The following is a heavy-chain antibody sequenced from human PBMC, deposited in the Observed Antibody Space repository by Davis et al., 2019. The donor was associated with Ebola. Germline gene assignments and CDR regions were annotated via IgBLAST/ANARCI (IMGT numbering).Heavy chain of an antibody. CDR3: ARHGIYTDFRAWFDP. V-gene: IGHV4-34*01. Sequence: SETLSLTCAVYGGSFSGYYWSWIRQPPGKGLEWIGEINHSGSTNYNPSLKNRVSVYVDTSKNQLTLEVTSLTAADTAVYFCARHGIYTDFRAWFDPWGRGALVTVSS. CDR1: GGSFSGYY. CDR2: INHSGST. J-gene: IGHJ5*02. D-gene: IGHD1-26*01.